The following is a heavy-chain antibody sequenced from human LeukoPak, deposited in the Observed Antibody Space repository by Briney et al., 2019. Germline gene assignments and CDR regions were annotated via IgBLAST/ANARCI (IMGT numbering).Heavy chain of an antibody. CDR3: AIVSSSWSVYFDY. J-gene: IGHJ4*02. V-gene: IGHV1-2*02. D-gene: IGHD6-13*01. CDR1: GYTFTGYY. Sequence: ASVKVSCKASGYTFTGYYMHWVRQAPGQRLEWMGWINPNSGGTNYAQKFQGRVTMTRDTSISTAYMELSRLRSDDAAVYYCAIVSSSWSVYFDYWGPGTLVTVSS. CDR2: INPNSGGT.